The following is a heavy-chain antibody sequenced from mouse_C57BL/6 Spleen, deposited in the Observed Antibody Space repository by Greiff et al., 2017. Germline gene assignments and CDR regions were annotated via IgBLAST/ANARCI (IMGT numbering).Heavy chain of an antibody. CDR2: INPNNGGT. Sequence: VQLQQSGPVLVKPGASVKIPCKASGYTFTDYNMDWVKQSHGKSLEWIGDINPNNGGTIYNQKFKGKATLTVDKSSSTAYMELRSLTTEDTAVYYCARSIELLRSNWYFGGWGTGTTVTVSS. CDR3: ARSIELLRSNWYFGG. D-gene: IGHD1-1*01. V-gene: IGHV1-18*01. CDR1: GYTFTDYN. J-gene: IGHJ1*03.